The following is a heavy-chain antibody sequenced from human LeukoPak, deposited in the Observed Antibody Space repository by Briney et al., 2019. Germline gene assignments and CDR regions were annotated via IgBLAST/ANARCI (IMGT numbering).Heavy chain of an antibody. Sequence: ASVKVSCKASGYTFTSYGISWVRQAPGQGLEWMGWISAYNGNTNYAQKLQGRVTMTTDTSTSTAYMELRSLRSDDTAVYYCASGSYYDSSGYYVGFRWGQGTLVTVSS. CDR1: GYTFTSYG. V-gene: IGHV1-18*01. CDR3: ASGSYYDSSGYYVGFR. D-gene: IGHD3-22*01. CDR2: ISAYNGNT. J-gene: IGHJ4*02.